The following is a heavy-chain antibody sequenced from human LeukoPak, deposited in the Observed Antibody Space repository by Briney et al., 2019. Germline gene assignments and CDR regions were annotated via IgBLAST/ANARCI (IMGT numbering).Heavy chain of an antibody. CDR3: ARDFPPLRFLEWFPLGWFDP. CDR1: GGTFSSYA. D-gene: IGHD3-3*01. J-gene: IGHJ5*02. Sequence: ASVKVSRKASGGTFSSYAISWVRQAPGQGLEWMGRIIPILGIANYAQKFQGRVTMTTDTSTCTAYMELRSLRSDDTAVYYCARDFPPLRFLEWFPLGWFDPWGQGTLVTVSS. V-gene: IGHV1-69*04. CDR2: IIPILGIA.